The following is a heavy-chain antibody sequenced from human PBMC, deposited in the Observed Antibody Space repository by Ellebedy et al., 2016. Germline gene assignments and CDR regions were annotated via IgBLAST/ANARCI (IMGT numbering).Heavy chain of an antibody. J-gene: IGHJ4*02. CDR1: GFTFSSYG. V-gene: IGHV3-30*03. CDR2: ISYDGSNK. CDR3: ARDKLGDY. Sequence: GESLKISXAASGFTFSSYGMHWVRQAPGKGLEWVAVISYDGSNKYYADSVKGRFTISRDNSKNTLYLQMNSLRSEDTAVYYCARDKLGDYWGQGTLVTVSS.